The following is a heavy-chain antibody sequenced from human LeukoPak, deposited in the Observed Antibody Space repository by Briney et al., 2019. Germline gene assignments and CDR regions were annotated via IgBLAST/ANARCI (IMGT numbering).Heavy chain of an antibody. Sequence: ASVKVSCKASGGTFSSYAISWVRQAPGQGLEWMGWISAYNGNTNYAQKLQGRVTMTTDTSTSTAYMELRSLRSGDTAVYYCARDLLRQPLYYGMDVWGQGTTVTVSS. J-gene: IGHJ6*02. CDR1: GGTFSSYA. CDR2: ISAYNGNT. CDR3: ARDLLRQPLYYGMDV. D-gene: IGHD2-2*01. V-gene: IGHV1-18*01.